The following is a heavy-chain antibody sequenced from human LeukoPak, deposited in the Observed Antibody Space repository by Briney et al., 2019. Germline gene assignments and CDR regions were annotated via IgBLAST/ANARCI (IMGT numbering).Heavy chain of an antibody. CDR1: GFTFSSYE. CDR2: ISSSGSTI. Sequence: PGGSLRLSCAASGFTFSSYEMNWVRQAPGKGLEWVSYISSSGSTIYYADSVKGRFTISRDNAKNSLYLQMNSLRAEDTAVYYCARVRDVGSGYYRLLPFDAFDIWGQGTMVTVSS. J-gene: IGHJ3*02. CDR3: ARVRDVGSGYYRLLPFDAFDI. D-gene: IGHD3-3*01. V-gene: IGHV3-48*03.